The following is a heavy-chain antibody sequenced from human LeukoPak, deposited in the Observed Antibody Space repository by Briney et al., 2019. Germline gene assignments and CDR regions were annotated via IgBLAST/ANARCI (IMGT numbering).Heavy chain of an antibody. CDR2: IIPILGIA. J-gene: IGHJ6*03. D-gene: IGHD3-22*01. CDR3: ARGITMIAVAETRSSGMDV. V-gene: IGHV1-69*02. Sequence: SAKVSCKASGGTFSSYTISWVRQAPGQGLEWMGRIIPILGIANYAQKFQGRVTITADKSTSTAYMELSSLRSEDTAVYYCARGITMIAVAETRSSGMDVWGKGTTVTVSS. CDR1: GGTFSSYT.